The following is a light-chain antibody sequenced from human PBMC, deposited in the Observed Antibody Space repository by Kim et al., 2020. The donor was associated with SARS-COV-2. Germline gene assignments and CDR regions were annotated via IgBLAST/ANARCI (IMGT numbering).Light chain of an antibody. CDR3: QQYHSSSPT. J-gene: IGKJ1*01. CDR2: DAS. CDR1: QGISTW. V-gene: IGKV1-5*01. Sequence: GDRGTITCRASQGISTWLAWYQQKPGKAPKLLIYDASSLESGVPSRFSGSGSGTEFTLTISSLQPDDFATYYCQQYHSSSPTFGQGTKVDIK.